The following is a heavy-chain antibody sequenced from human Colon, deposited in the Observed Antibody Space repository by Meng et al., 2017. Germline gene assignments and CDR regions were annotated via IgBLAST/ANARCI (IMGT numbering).Heavy chain of an antibody. CDR1: GFAFSTYP. CDR2: ITVNGGST. Sequence: GESLKISCAASGFAFSTYPMSWVRQAPGKGLEWGSAITVNGGSTYYADSVKGRFTISRDNSKNTLYLQMNSLKAAETAIYYCAKEWELLHYGVDLWGQGTMVTVSS. CDR3: AKEWELLHYGVDL. V-gene: IGHV3-23*01. D-gene: IGHD1-26*01. J-gene: IGHJ3*01.